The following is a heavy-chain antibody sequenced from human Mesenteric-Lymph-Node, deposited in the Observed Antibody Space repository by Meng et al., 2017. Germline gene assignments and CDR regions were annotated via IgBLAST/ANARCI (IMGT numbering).Heavy chain of an antibody. CDR1: GYTFTSYG. CDR3: ARGQPTHWYFDL. Sequence: QVQLVQSGAEVKKPGASVKCSCRASGYTFTSYGISWVRQAPGQGLEWMGIINPSGGSTSYAQKFQGRVTMTRDTSTSTVYMELSSLRSEDTAVYYCARGQPTHWYFDLWGRGTLVTVSS. V-gene: IGHV1-46*01. J-gene: IGHJ2*01. CDR2: INPSGGST. D-gene: IGHD2-15*01.